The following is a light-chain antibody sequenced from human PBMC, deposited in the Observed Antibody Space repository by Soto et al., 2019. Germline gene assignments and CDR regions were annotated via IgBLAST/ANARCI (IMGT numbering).Light chain of an antibody. CDR2: AAS. CDR1: QSVSSSH. CDR3: HQDFNLPWT. V-gene: IGKV3-20*01. Sequence: EIVLTQSPGTLSLSPGERATLSCRASQSVSSSHLAWYQHKPGQAPRLLIYAASSRATGSPDRFSGGGSGTDFTLTISRLEPEDFAVYFCHQDFNLPWTFGQGTKVDIK. J-gene: IGKJ1*01.